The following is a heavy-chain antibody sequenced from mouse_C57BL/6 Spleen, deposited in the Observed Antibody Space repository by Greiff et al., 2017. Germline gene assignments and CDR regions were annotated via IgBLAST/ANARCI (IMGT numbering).Heavy chain of an antibody. CDR1: GYAFSSSW. Sequence: QVQLQQSGPELVKPGASVKISCKASGYAFSSSWMNWVKQRPGKGLEWIGRIYPGDGDTNYNGKFKGKATLTADKSSSTAYMQLSSLTSEDSAVYFCARSITTVAYYFDDWGQGTTLTVSS. J-gene: IGHJ2*01. CDR3: ARSITTVAYYFDD. V-gene: IGHV1-82*01. D-gene: IGHD1-1*01. CDR2: IYPGDGDT.